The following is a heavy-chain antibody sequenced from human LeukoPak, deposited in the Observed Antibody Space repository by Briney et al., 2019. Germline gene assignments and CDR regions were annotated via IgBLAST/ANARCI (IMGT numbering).Heavy chain of an antibody. CDR2: IWYDGSNK. J-gene: IGHJ4*02. D-gene: IGHD6-19*01. CDR3: ARDFGSGWYSAGDY. Sequence: GGSLRLSCAASGFTFSSYGMHWARQAPGKGLEWVAVIWYDGSNKYYAGSVKSRFTISRDNSKNTLYLQMNSLRAEDTAVYYCARDFGSGWYSAGDYWGQGTLVTVSS. CDR1: GFTFSSYG. V-gene: IGHV3-33*01.